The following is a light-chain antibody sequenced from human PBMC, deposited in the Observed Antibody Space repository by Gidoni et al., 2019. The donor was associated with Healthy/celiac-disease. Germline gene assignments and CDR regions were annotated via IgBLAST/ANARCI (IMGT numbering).Light chain of an antibody. Sequence: EIVLTQPPATLSLSPGERATFSCRASQSVSSYLAWYQQKHGHAPRLLIYDASNRATGIPARFSGSGSGTDFTLTISSLEPEDFAVYYCQQRSNWPPITFGQGTRLEIK. J-gene: IGKJ5*01. CDR1: QSVSSY. CDR3: QQRSNWPPIT. V-gene: IGKV3-11*01. CDR2: DAS.